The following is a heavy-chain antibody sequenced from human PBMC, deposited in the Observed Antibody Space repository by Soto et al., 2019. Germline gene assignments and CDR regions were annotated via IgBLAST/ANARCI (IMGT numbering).Heavy chain of an antibody. Sequence: SETLSLTCTVSGGSISSYYWSWIRQPPGKGLEWIGYIYYSGSTNYNPSLKSRVTISVDTSKNQFSLKLSSVTAADTAVYYCASSIVGATAQYAFDIWGQGTTVTVSS. CDR1: GGSISSYY. J-gene: IGHJ3*02. CDR3: ASSIVGATAQYAFDI. V-gene: IGHV4-59*01. CDR2: IYYSGST. D-gene: IGHD1-26*01.